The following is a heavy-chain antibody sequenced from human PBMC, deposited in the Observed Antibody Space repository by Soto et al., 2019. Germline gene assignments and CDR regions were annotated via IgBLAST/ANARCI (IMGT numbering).Heavy chain of an antibody. CDR1: GGSFSGYY. CDR3: ARGDYDILTGYYLGY. J-gene: IGHJ4*02. V-gene: IGHV4-34*01. Sequence: QVQLQQWCAGLLKPSETLSLTCAVYGGSFSGYYWSWIRQPPGKGLEWIGEINHSGSTNYNPSLKSRVTISVDTSKNQFSLKLSSVTAADTAVYYCARGDYDILTGYYLGYWGQGTLVTVSS. D-gene: IGHD3-9*01. CDR2: INHSGST.